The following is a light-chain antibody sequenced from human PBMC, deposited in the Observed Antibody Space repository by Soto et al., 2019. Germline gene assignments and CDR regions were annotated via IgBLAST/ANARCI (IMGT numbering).Light chain of an antibody. V-gene: IGKV1-33*01. CDR3: QQYDNLPPLT. CDR1: QDISNY. Sequence: DIQMTQSPSSLSASVGDRVTITCQASQDISNYLNWYQQKPGKAPKLLIYDASNLETGVPSRFSGSGSGTDFTFTISSLQPEDIATYDCQQYDNLPPLTFGGGTNVDIK. CDR2: DAS. J-gene: IGKJ4*01.